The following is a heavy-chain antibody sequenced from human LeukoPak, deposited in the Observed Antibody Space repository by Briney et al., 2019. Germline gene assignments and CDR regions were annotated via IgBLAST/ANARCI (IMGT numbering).Heavy chain of an antibody. CDR3: ARADDSSGYALH. D-gene: IGHD3-22*01. J-gene: IGHJ4*02. Sequence: PSETLSLTCTVSGGSISGYYWTWIRQPAGKGLEWIGRMYFSGSTNYNPSLKSRVTMSVDTSKNQFSLKLTSVTAADTAVYYCARADDSSGYALHWGQGTLVTVSS. V-gene: IGHV4-4*07. CDR2: MYFSGST. CDR1: GGSISGYY.